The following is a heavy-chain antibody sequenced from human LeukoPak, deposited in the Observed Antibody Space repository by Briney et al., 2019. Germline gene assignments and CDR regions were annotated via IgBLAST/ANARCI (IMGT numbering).Heavy chain of an antibody. CDR3: ARSTAADAEYYFDY. V-gene: IGHV3-20*04. D-gene: IGHD6-13*01. J-gene: IGHJ4*02. Sequence: GGSLRLSCAASGFTSDDYGMSWVRQAPGKGLEWVSGINWNGGSTGYADSVKGRFTISRDNAKNSLYLQMNSLRAEDTALYYCARSTAADAEYYFDYWGQGTLVTVSS. CDR1: GFTSDDYG. CDR2: INWNGGST.